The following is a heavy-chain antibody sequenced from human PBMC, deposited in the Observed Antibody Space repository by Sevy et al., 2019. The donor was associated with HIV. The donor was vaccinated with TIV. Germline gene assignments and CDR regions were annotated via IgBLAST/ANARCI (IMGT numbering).Heavy chain of an antibody. CDR3: ARAPTDFWTGGMAV. CDR2: INPISGGT. D-gene: IGHD3-3*01. CDR1: GYAFTGYY. J-gene: IGHJ6*02. V-gene: IGHV1-2*06. Sequence: ASVKVSCKASGYAFTGYYIHWVRQAPGQGLEWMVRINPISGGTDDSQKFQGRVTMTRDTSISTAYMDVTNLRSDDTAVYYCARAPTDFWTGGMAVWGQGTVVTVSS.